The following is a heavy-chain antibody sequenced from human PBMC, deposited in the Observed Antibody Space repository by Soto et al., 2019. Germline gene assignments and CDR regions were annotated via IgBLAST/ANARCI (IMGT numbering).Heavy chain of an antibody. V-gene: IGHV4-34*01. Sequence: QVQLQQWGAGLLKPSETLSLSCAVYGGYFNDNYYTWFRQPPGKGLEWIGEISRSGTTKYIPSLKSRASISFDTSKTQGSLKVTSVTAADTAVYYCATSLWFGTQVELWGQGALVTVSS. CDR3: ATSLWFGTQVEL. CDR2: ISRSGTT. J-gene: IGHJ5*02. CDR1: GGYFNDNY. D-gene: IGHD3-10*01.